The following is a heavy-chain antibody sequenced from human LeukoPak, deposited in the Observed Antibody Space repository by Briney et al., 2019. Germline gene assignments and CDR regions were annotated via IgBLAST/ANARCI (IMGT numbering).Heavy chain of an antibody. CDR1: GYTFTSYH. CDR2: INPSDGYT. D-gene: IGHD3-10*01. Sequence: ASVKVSCKASGYTFTSYHLHWVRQAPGQGLEWMGIINPSDGYTRYAQKFQDRVTMTRDTSTSTVYMELSSLRSEGTAVYYCAKDTGYYGSGSNWGQGTLVTVSS. J-gene: IGHJ4*02. V-gene: IGHV1-46*01. CDR3: AKDTGYYGSGSN.